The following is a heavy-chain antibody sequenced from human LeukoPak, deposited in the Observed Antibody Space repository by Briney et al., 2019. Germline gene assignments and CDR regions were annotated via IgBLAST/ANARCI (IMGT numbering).Heavy chain of an antibody. Sequence: PSETLSLTCTVSGGSISSYYWSWIRQPPGKGLEWIGSIYYSGSTYYNPSLKSRVTISVDTSKNQFSLKLSSVTAADTAVYYCARDRPGWKDAFDIWGQGTMVTVSS. CDR2: IYYSGST. D-gene: IGHD1-1*01. V-gene: IGHV4-59*12. J-gene: IGHJ3*02. CDR3: ARDRPGWKDAFDI. CDR1: GGSISSYY.